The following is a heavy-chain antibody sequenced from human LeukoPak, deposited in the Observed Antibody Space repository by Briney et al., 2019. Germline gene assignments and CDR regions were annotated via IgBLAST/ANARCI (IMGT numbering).Heavy chain of an antibody. Sequence: PSETLSLTCTVSGGSISTSFWTWIRQPPDKGLEWLGYVSYSGSADYNPSLKSRVTISVDTSKNQFSLKLSSVTAADTAVYYCARVNYYGSGSYYSSADYYYYYYYMDVWGKGTTVTISS. J-gene: IGHJ6*03. D-gene: IGHD3-10*01. CDR3: ARVNYYGSGSYYSSADYYYYYYYMDV. CDR2: VSYSGSA. V-gene: IGHV4-59*01. CDR1: GGSISTSF.